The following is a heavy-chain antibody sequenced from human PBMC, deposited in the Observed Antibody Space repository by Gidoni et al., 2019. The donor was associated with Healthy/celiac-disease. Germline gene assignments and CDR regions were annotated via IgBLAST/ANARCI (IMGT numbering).Heavy chain of an antibody. D-gene: IGHD3-3*01. CDR3: ANYDFWSPSHYYYYMDV. Sequence: EVQLLESGGGLVQPGGSLRLSCAASGFTFSSYAMSWVRQAPGKGLEWVSASSGSGGSTYYADSGKGRFTISRDNSKNTLYLQMNSLRAEVTAVYYCANYDFWSPSHYYYYMDVWGKGTTVTVSS. V-gene: IGHV3-23*01. CDR2: SSGSGGST. J-gene: IGHJ6*03. CDR1: GFTFSSYA.